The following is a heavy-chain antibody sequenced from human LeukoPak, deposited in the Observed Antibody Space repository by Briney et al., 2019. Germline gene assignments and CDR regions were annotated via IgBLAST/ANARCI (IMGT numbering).Heavy chain of an antibody. D-gene: IGHD5-18*01. Sequence: GGSLRLSCAASEFTFSSAWMSWVRQAPGKGLEWVGLSKSKSDGGATNYAAPVKGRFTISRDDSKNILSLQMYNLETDDTAVYYCTIVRRASSSQVWLTYWGQGAPVTVSS. CDR3: TIVRRASSSQVWLTY. V-gene: IGHV3-15*01. J-gene: IGHJ4*02. CDR1: EFTFSSAW. CDR2: SKSKSDGGAT.